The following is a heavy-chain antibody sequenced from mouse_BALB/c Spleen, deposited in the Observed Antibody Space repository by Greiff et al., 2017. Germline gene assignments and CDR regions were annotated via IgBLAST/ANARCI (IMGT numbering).Heavy chain of an antibody. CDR3: VRGYSYAMDY. V-gene: IGHV2-9-2*01. J-gene: IGHJ4*01. CDR2: IWTGGGT. D-gene: IGHD2-3*01. CDR1: GFSLTSYD. Sequence: QVQLKQSGPGLVAPSQSLSITCTVSGFSLTSYDLSWIRQPPGKGLEWLGVIWTGGGTNYNSAFMSRLSISKDNSKSQVFLKMNSLQTDDTAIYYCVRGYSYAMDYWGQGTSVTVSS.